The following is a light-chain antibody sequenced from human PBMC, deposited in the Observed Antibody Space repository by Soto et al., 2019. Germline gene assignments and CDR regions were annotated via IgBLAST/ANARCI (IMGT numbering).Light chain of an antibody. Sequence: RVMTQSPAARSVSPGERATLSCRASQSVGSNLAWYQQKPGQAPRLLIFGASSRATGVPARFSGSGSGTEFTLTINSMQSEHFAVYFCQQYDNLPLTFGPGTKVDIK. V-gene: IGKV3-15*01. CDR3: QQYDNLPLT. CDR2: GAS. CDR1: QSVGSN. J-gene: IGKJ3*01.